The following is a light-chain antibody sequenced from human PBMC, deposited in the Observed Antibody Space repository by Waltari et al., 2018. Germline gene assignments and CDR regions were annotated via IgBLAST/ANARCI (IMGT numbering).Light chain of an antibody. Sequence: QSVLTQAPSVSGTPGQRVTISFSGTNYNLGSGPGNWYQQVPGMSPKLLIYSNDQRPSGVPDRFSGSKSGTSASLAISGLQSEDEADYYCATWDGRVNGVLFGGGTKVTVL. CDR1: NYNLGSGP. V-gene: IGLV1-44*01. J-gene: IGLJ2*01. CDR3: ATWDGRVNGVL. CDR2: SND.